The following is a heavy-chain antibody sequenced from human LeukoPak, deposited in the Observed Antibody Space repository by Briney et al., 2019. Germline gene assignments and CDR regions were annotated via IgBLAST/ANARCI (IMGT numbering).Heavy chain of an antibody. J-gene: IGHJ4*02. CDR1: DFNARSNW. D-gene: IGHD1-1*01. CDR2: VKGDGGEK. V-gene: IGHV3-7*04. Sequence: GGSLRLSCLASDFNARSNWMDWGREAPGGGVGWVANVKGDGGEKNYVDSVRVGFSISRDNAKNSLYLEMNSLRAEDTAVYYCAKEGDWNLDNWGQGALVTVSS. CDR3: AKEGDWNLDN.